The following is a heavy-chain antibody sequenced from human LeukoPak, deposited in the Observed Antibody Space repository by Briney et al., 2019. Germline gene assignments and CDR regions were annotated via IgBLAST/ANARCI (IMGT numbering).Heavy chain of an antibody. J-gene: IGHJ5*02. CDR1: GYTFDTYG. CDR2: ISPYNNKT. CDR3: ARAAKRITLVRDLDT. V-gene: IGHV1-18*01. Sequence: ASVKVSCKASGYTFDTYGISWVRQAPGQGLEWMGWISPYNNKTNFAQTFQDRVTLTTDTSTRTAYMEVRSLRSDDTAVYYCARAAKRITLVRDLDTWGQGTLVTVSS. D-gene: IGHD3-10*01.